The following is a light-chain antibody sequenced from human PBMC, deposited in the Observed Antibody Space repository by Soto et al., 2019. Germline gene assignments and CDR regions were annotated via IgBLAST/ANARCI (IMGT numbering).Light chain of an antibody. J-gene: IGKJ5*01. CDR2: AVS. CDR1: QDIGNY. CDR3: QQYNSAPIT. V-gene: IGKV1-16*02. Sequence: DIQMTQSPSSLSASVGDRVTITCRASQDIGNYLAWFQQKVGKAPKSLIYAVSSLQSGVPSKFSGSGSGTDFTLTITSLQPEDFATYYCQQYNSAPITFGQGTRLEI.